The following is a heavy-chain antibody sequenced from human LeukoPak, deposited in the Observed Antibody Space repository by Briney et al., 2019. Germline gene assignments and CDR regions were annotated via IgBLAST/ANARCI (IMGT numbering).Heavy chain of an antibody. Sequence: TGGSLRLSCAASGFTFSSVAMHWVRQAPGKGLERVAVISYEGRNKYYADSLKGRFTISRDNSKNTLYLQMNSLRGEDTAVYYCAKDPGGYYFDYWGQGTVVTVSS. D-gene: IGHD1-14*01. J-gene: IGHJ4*02. V-gene: IGHV3-30*18. CDR1: GFTFSSVA. CDR2: ISYEGRNK. CDR3: AKDPGGYYFDY.